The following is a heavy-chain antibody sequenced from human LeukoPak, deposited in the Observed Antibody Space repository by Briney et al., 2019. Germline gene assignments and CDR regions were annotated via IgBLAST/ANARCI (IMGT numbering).Heavy chain of an antibody. CDR3: ARGKGFVGHFDF. Sequence: KVSCKASGGTFSNNAVSWVRQAPGQGPEWMGRIIPILGTAEYAEKFQGRVTITADKSTTTAYMELSSLKSEDTAFYYCARGKGFVGHFDFWGQGTLVTVSS. CDR2: IIPILGTA. J-gene: IGHJ4*02. CDR1: GGTFSNNA. V-gene: IGHV1-69*04. D-gene: IGHD3-3*01.